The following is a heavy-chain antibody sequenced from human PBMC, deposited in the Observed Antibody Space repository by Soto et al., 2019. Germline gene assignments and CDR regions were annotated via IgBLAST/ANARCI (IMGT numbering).Heavy chain of an antibody. CDR2: ISAYNGNT. Sequence: QVQLVQSGAEVKKPGASVKVSCKASGYTFTSYGISWVRQSPGQGLEWMGWISAYNGNTNYAQKLQGRVTMTTDTSTSTAYMELRSLRSDDTAVYSCARGAEDYGDSNWFDPWGQGTLVTVSS. J-gene: IGHJ5*02. V-gene: IGHV1-18*04. D-gene: IGHD4-17*01. CDR3: ARGAEDYGDSNWFDP. CDR1: GYTFTSYG.